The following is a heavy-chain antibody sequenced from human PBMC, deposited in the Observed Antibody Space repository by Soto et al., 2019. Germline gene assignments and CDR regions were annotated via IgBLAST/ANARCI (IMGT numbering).Heavy chain of an antibody. D-gene: IGHD3-10*01. CDR3: ARGRASGSYYLLDY. J-gene: IGHJ4*02. V-gene: IGHV1-8*01. Sequence: ASVKVSCKASGNTFTSYDINWVRQATGHGLEWMGWINPNSGNIGYAQKFQGRVTMTRATAIRTAYMEVSRLRSDDTAVYYCARGRASGSYYLLDYWGQGTLVTVSS. CDR1: GNTFTSYD. CDR2: INPNSGNI.